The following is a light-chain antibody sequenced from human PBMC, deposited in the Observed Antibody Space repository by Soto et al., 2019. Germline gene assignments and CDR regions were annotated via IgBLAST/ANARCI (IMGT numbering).Light chain of an antibody. V-gene: IGKV3-20*01. CDR3: QQHRSPPPYT. CDR2: GSS. CDR1: QSVSNNY. Sequence: EVVLTQSPGTLSLSPGERATLSCRASQSVSNNYLAWYQQQPGQGPRLLIFGSSDRATGIPDRFSGSGSGKDFTLTIRRLEPEDIAVYYCQQHRSPPPYTFGQGTKLEIK. J-gene: IGKJ2*01.